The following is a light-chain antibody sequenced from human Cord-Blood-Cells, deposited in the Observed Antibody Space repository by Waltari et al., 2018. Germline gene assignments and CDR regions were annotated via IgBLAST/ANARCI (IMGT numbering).Light chain of an antibody. CDR3: QQYGSSPLT. J-gene: IGKJ5*01. CDR1: PSVSSSY. CDR2: GAS. Sequence: EIVLTQSPGTLSLSPGASATLPCRASPSVSSSYLAWYQQNPGQAPRLLIYGASSRATGIPDRFSGSGSGTDFTLTISRLEPEDFAVYYCQQYGSSPLTFGQGTRLEIK. V-gene: IGKV3-20*01.